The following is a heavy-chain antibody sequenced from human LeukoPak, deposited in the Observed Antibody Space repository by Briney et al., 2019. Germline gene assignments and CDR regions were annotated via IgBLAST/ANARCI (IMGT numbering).Heavy chain of an antibody. CDR2: IYYSGST. CDR1: GGSISSGDYY. J-gene: IGHJ4*02. Sequence: SETLSLTCTVSGGSISSGDYYWSWIRQPPGKGLEWIGYIYYSGSTYYNPSLKSRVTISVDTSKNQFSLKLSSVTAADTAVYYCARGPQYYYDSSGYYLGYWGQGTLVTVPS. CDR3: ARGPQYYYDSSGYYLGY. V-gene: IGHV4-30-4*01. D-gene: IGHD3-22*01.